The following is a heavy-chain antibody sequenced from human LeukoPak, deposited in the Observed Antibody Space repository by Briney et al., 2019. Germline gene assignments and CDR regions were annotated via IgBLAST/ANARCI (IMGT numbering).Heavy chain of an antibody. CDR1: GFTFSSYE. D-gene: IGHD2-15*01. V-gene: IGHV3-48*03. J-gene: IGHJ1*01. CDR3: ARGPLGYCSGGSCYSNFQH. Sequence: GGSLRLSCAASGFTFSSYEMNWVRQAPGKGLEWVSYISGSGSTIYYADSVKGRFTISRDNVKNSLYLQMNSLRAEDTAVYYCARGPLGYCSGGSCYSNFQHWGQGTLVTVSS. CDR2: ISGSGSTI.